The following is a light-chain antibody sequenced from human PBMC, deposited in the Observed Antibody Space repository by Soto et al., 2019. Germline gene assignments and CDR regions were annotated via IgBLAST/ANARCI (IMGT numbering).Light chain of an antibody. CDR2: LNSDGSH. V-gene: IGLV4-69*01. CDR1: SGHNNYA. J-gene: IGLJ2*01. CDR3: QTWGTAIHDVI. Sequence: QAVGTQSPSASASLGASVKLPCTLRSGHNNYAIAWPQQQPEKGTRYLMKLNSDGSHTKGDGIPDRFSGSSSGTERHLTISSLQSEDEADYYCQTWGTAIHDVIFGGGTKLTVL.